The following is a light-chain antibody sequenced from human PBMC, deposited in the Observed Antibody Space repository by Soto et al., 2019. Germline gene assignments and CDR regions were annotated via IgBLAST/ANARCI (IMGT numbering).Light chain of an antibody. CDR1: QSVSSN. CDR3: QHYNNWPPWT. CDR2: GAS. J-gene: IGKJ1*01. Sequence: EIEMTQSPATRSLSPGERATLYCWASQSVSSNLAWYQQKPGQAPRLLIYGASTRVTGVPARFSGSGSGTAFILIISSLQSEDFADYYCQHYNNWPPWTFGQGTKVDIK. V-gene: IGKV3-15*01.